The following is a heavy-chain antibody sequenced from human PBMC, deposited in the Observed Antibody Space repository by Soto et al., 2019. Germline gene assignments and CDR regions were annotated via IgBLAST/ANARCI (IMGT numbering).Heavy chain of an antibody. D-gene: IGHD5-12*01. CDR3: ARGLGVDNFDY. Sequence: PSETLSLTCTVSGGSISSYYWSWIRQPPGKGLGWIGYIYYSGSTYYNPSLKSRVTISVDTSKNQFSLKLSSVTAADTAVYYCARGLGVDNFDYWGQGTLVTVPS. CDR2: IYYSGST. J-gene: IGHJ4*02. V-gene: IGHV4-59*12. CDR1: GGSISSYY.